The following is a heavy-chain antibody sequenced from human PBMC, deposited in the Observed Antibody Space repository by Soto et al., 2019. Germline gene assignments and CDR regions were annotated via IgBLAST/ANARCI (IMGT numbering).Heavy chain of an antibody. CDR2: IYYNGDT. CDR3: ARFSGNAFDI. Sequence: PSETLSPTCSVSGGSISSSSYNWDWIRQPPGKGLEWIGTIYYNGDTDYNPSLKSRAAISVDASDFQLSLKLTSVTAADTSIYYCARFSGNAFDIWGHGTMVTVSS. J-gene: IGHJ3*02. CDR1: GGSISSSSYN. V-gene: IGHV4-39*01.